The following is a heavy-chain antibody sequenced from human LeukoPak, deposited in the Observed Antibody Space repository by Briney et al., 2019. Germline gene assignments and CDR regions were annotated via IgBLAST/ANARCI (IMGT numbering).Heavy chain of an antibody. CDR3: AKEFTAMIVVVTYAFDI. Sequence: GGSLRLSCAASGFTFSSYGTHWVRQAPGKGLEWVAVISYDGSNKYYADSVKGRFTISRDNSKNTLYLQMNSLRAEDTAVYYCAKEFTAMIVVVTYAFDIWGQGTMVTVSS. CDR1: GFTFSSYG. V-gene: IGHV3-30*18. CDR2: ISYDGSNK. J-gene: IGHJ3*02. D-gene: IGHD3-22*01.